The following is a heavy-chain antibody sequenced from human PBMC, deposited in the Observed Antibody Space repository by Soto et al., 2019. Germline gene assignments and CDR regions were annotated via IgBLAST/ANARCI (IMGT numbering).Heavy chain of an antibody. CDR3: AKELGVLDAFDI. D-gene: IGHD1-26*01. Sequence: QVQLVESGGGVVQPGTSLRLSCAASGFTSSSFVIHWVRQAPGKGLEWLAVISSDGNNQYYADSVKGRLTISIDNSKKTLYLQVNSLRAEETAVYFCAKELGVLDAFDIWGQGTMVTVS. CDR1: GFTSSSFV. V-gene: IGHV3-30*18. CDR2: ISSDGNNQ. J-gene: IGHJ3*02.